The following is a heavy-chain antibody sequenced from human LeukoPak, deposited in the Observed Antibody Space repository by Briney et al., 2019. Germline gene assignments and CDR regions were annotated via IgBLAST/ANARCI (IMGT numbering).Heavy chain of an antibody. D-gene: IGHD2-15*01. J-gene: IGHJ4*02. CDR3: AIIGRGGSDSSSQSALDH. CDR1: GYTFTDYY. V-gene: IGHV1-2*02. CDR2: INPNSGVT. Sequence: ASVKVSCKTSGYTFTDYYMHWVRQAPGQGLEWMGWINPNSGVTDSAQKFQGRVTITRDTSISTAYMELSRLRSDDTAVYYCAIIGRGGSDSSSQSALDHWGQGTLVTVSS.